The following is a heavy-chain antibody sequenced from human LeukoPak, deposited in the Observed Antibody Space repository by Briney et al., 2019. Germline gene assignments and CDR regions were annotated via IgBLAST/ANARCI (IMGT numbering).Heavy chain of an antibody. J-gene: IGHJ2*01. CDR2: IIPIFGTA. CDR1: GGTFSSYA. D-gene: IGHD3-22*01. V-gene: IGHV1-69*13. Sequence: SVNVSCKASGGTFSSYAISWVRQAPGQGLEWMGGIIPIFGTANYAQKFQGRVTITADESTSTAYMELSSLRSEDTAVYYCARDYYDSSGYSGANWYFDLWGRGTLVTVSS. CDR3: ARDYYDSSGYSGANWYFDL.